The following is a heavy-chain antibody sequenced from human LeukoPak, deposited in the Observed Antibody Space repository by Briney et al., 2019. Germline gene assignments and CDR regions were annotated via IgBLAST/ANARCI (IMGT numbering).Heavy chain of an antibody. CDR1: GYTFTGYY. CDR3: ARSYYYDSSGSVDY. CDR2: INPNSGGT. Sequence: GASVKVSCKASGYTFTGYYMHWVRQAPGQGLEWMGWINPNSGGTNYAQKFQGRVTMTRDTSISTAYMELSRLRSDDTAVYYCARSYYYDSSGSVDYWGQGTLVTVSS. J-gene: IGHJ4*02. V-gene: IGHV1-2*02. D-gene: IGHD3-22*01.